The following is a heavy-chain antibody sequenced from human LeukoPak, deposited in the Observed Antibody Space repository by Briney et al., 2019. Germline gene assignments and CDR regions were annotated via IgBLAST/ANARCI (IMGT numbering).Heavy chain of an antibody. CDR3: ARVSSSSFHFDY. D-gene: IGHD6-13*01. CDR1: GFTFSSYD. V-gene: IGHV3-13*01. J-gene: IGHJ4*02. CDR2: IGTAGDT. Sequence: GGSLRLSCVASGFTFSSYDMHWVRQATGKGLEWVSAIGTAGDTYYPGSVKGRFTFSRDNSKNTLCLQMNSLRAEDTAVYYCARVSSSSFHFDYWGQGTLVTVSS.